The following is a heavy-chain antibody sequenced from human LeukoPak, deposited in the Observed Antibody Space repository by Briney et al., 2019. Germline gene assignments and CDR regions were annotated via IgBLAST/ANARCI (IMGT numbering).Heavy chain of an antibody. CDR1: GFTFNTYD. CDR3: AKDDYFGSGT. J-gene: IGHJ5*02. CDR2: IRTDGSYT. D-gene: IGHD3-10*01. V-gene: IGHV3-30*02. Sequence: GGSLRLSCAASGFTFNTYDMHWFRQAPGKGLEWVAFIRTDGSYTYHSDSVKGRFTISRDNSKNTLFLQMNSLRPEDTAVYYCAKDDYFGSGTWGQGTLVTVSS.